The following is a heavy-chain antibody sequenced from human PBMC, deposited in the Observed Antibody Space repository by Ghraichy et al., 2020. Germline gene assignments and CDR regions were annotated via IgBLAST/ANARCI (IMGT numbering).Heavy chain of an antibody. CDR1: GGSISSYY. D-gene: IGHD6-19*01. Sequence: SETLSLTCTVSGGSISSYYWSWIRQPPGKGLEWIGYIYYSGSTNYNPSLKSRVTISVDTSKNQFSLKLSSVTAADTAVYYCARFYSSGWYGPDDYFDYWGQGTLVTVSS. CDR2: IYYSGST. CDR3: ARFYSSGWYGPDDYFDY. V-gene: IGHV4-59*01. J-gene: IGHJ4*02.